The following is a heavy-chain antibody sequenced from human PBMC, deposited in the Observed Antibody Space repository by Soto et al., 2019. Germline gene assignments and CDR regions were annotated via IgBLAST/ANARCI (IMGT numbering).Heavy chain of an antibody. V-gene: IGHV3-74*01. D-gene: IGHD1-1*01. J-gene: IGHJ5*02. CDR1: GFTFDNYW. Sequence: GGSLRLSCAASGFTFDNYWMHWVRQAPGKGLVWVSRINTDGSRTNYADSVKGRFTISRDNAKNTLYLQMDSLRAEDTAVYYCAKVATGSYNWFDPWGQGTLVTVSS. CDR3: AKVATGSYNWFDP. CDR2: INTDGSRT.